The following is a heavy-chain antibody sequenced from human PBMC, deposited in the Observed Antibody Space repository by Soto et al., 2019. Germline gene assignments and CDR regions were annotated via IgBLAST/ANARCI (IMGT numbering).Heavy chain of an antibody. J-gene: IGHJ5*02. V-gene: IGHV5-51*01. D-gene: IGHD2-2*02. Sequence: EVQLVQSGAEVRKPGESLKISCKGPGDTFTKYWIAWVRQMPGKGLEWMGIIYPGDSDTRYSPSFQGQVTISVDKSITTAYLQWSSLKASDTAMYYCARNMVSAAIGDWFDPWGQGTLVTVSS. CDR1: GDTFTKYW. CDR3: ARNMVSAAIGDWFDP. CDR2: IYPGDSDT.